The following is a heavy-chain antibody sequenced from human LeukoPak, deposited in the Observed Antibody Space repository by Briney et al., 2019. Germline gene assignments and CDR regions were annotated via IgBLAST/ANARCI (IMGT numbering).Heavy chain of an antibody. CDR3: AKESGDCGADCLALNDY. D-gene: IGHD2-21*02. J-gene: IGHJ4*02. V-gene: IGHV3-21*01. Sequence: GGSLRLSCAASGFTFNTYTMSWVRQAPGRGLEWVSSINTRSSNIYYADSVKGRFTVSRDNTKNSLYLQMNSLRAEDTAVYFCAKESGDCGADCLALNDYWGQGTLVTVSS. CDR1: GFTFNTYT. CDR2: INTRSSNI.